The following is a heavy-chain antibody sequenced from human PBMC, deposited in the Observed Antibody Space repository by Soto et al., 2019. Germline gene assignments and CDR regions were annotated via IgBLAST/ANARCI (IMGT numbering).Heavy chain of an antibody. CDR2: IWFDGSEI. D-gene: IGHD1-26*01. CDR1: GFTFRNYG. V-gene: IGHV3-33*01. Sequence: QVYLVQSGGGVVQPGRSLRLSCAESGFTFRNYGMHWVRQAPGRGLEWVAVIWFDGSEIYYADSVKGLFTLSRDNSNSALFLQMDYLRAEDTAMYYCARYNSGHSDYWGQGTPVTVSS. J-gene: IGHJ4*02. CDR3: ARYNSGHSDY.